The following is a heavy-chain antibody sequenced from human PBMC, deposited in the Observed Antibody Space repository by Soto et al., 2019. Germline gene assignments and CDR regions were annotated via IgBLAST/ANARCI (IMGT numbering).Heavy chain of an antibody. J-gene: IGHJ4*02. V-gene: IGHV3-53*01. CDR1: GFTVSSNY. CDR2: IYSGGST. Sequence: EVQLVESGGGLIQPGGSLRLSCAASGFTVSSNYMSWVRQAPGKGLEWVSVIYSGGSTYYADSVKGRFTISRDNSKNTLYLQMNSLRAEDTAVYYCARSGFACSGCSCADYWGQGTLVTVSS. CDR3: ARSGFACSGCSCADY. D-gene: IGHD2-15*01.